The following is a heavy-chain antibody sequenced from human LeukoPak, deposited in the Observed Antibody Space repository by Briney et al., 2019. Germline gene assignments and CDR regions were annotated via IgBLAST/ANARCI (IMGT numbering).Heavy chain of an antibody. D-gene: IGHD6-19*01. CDR1: VYTLTELS. CDR2: FDPEDGET. V-gene: IGHV1-24*01. CDR3: ARPIGYSSGGFDL. Sequence: GASVKVSCKVSVYTLTELSMHWVRQAPGKGLEWMGGFDPEDGETIYAQKFQGRVTFTRDTSASTAYMELSSLRSEDTAVYYCARPIGYSSGGFDLWGRGTLVTVSS. J-gene: IGHJ2*01.